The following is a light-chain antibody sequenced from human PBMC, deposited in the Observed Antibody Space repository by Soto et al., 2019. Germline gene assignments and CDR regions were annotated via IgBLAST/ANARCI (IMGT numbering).Light chain of an antibody. J-gene: IGKJ5*01. Sequence: IVMTQSPVTLSVSPGERATLSCRASQSVSSNLAWYQQKPGQAPRLLIYGASSRATGIPVRFSGSGSGTEFTLTISSLQSEHFAVYYCQQYNNWPLTFGQGTRLEIK. V-gene: IGKV3-15*01. CDR3: QQYNNWPLT. CDR2: GAS. CDR1: QSVSSN.